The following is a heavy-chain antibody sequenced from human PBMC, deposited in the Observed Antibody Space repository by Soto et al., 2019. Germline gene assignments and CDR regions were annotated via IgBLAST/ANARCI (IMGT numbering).Heavy chain of an antibody. Sequence: GESLKISCRTYGYKFTSSWIAWVRQMPGKGLEWMGIIFPSDSDTRYSPSFQGQVTISADRSTSTVFLQWASLKASDTAVYFCARKDKSGYFNWFDPWGQGTLVTVSS. CDR3: ARKDKSGYFNWFDP. V-gene: IGHV5-51*01. J-gene: IGHJ5*02. CDR1: GYKFTSSW. CDR2: IFPSDSDT. D-gene: IGHD3-22*01.